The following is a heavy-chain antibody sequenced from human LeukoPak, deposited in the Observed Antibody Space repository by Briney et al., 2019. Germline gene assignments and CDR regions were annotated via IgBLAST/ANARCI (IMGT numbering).Heavy chain of an antibody. J-gene: IGHJ4*02. V-gene: IGHV3-30*04. CDR2: ISYDGSNK. Sequence: GGSLRLSCATSGFTFSGSAMHWVRQAPGKGLEWVAVISYDGSNKYYADSVKGRFTISRDNSKNTLYLQMNSLRAEDTAVYYCAKPYGSPALWGQGTLVTVSS. D-gene: IGHD4-17*01. CDR3: AKPYGSPAL. CDR1: GFTFSGSA.